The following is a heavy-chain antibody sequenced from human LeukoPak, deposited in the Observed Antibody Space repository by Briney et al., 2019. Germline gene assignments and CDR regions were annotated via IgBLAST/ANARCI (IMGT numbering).Heavy chain of an antibody. J-gene: IGHJ1*01. CDR3: ARGMDAYPRIVV. CDR2: INHSGST. CDR1: GGSISSGGYR. V-gene: IGHV4-31*11. D-gene: IGHD2-21*01. Sequence: PSETLSLTCAVSGGSISSGGYRWTWIRQYPGKGLEWIGYINHSGSTYYNPSLKSRVIISVDTSKNQFSLNLNSVTAADTAVYYCARGMDAYPRIVVWGQGTLVTVSS.